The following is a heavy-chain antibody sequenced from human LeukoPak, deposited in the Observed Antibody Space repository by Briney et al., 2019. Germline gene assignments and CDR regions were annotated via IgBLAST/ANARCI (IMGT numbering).Heavy chain of an antibody. Sequence: GGSLRLSCAASGSTFSSYSMNWVRQALGKGLEWVSSISSSSSYIYYADSVKGRFTISRDNAKNSLYLQMNSLRAEDTAVYYCARDPYGGKSPYYYYGMDVWGQGTTVTVSS. CDR1: GSTFSSYS. J-gene: IGHJ6*02. CDR2: ISSSSSYI. D-gene: IGHD4-23*01. CDR3: ARDPYGGKSPYYYYGMDV. V-gene: IGHV3-21*01.